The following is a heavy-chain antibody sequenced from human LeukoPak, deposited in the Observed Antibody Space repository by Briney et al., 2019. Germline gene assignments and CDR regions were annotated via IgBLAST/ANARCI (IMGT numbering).Heavy chain of an antibody. J-gene: IGHJ4*02. CDR3: ARDSSPGIAAAGRKLDY. CDR2: ISGSGGST. V-gene: IGHV3-23*01. D-gene: IGHD6-13*01. CDR1: GFIFDTHT. Sequence: GGSLRLSCTASGFIFDTHTLTWVRQAPGKGLEWVSAISGSGGSTYYADSVKGRFTISRDNSKNTLYLQMNSLRAEDTAVYYCARDSSPGIAAAGRKLDYWGQGTLVTVSS.